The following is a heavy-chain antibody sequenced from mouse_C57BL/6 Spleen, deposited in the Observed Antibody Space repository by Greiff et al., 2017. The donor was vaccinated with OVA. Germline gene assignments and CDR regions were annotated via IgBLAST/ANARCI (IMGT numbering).Heavy chain of an antibody. CDR3: ARRIRSYAMDY. CDR1: GYTFTSYW. Sequence: QVQLQQPGAELVKPGASVKMSCKASGYTFTSYWITWVKQRPGQGLEWIGDLYPGSGSTNYNEKFKSKATLTVDTSSSTAYMQLSSLTSEDSAVYYCARRIRSYAMDYWGQGTSVTVSS. J-gene: IGHJ4*01. V-gene: IGHV1-55*01. CDR2: LYPGSGST. D-gene: IGHD1-1*01.